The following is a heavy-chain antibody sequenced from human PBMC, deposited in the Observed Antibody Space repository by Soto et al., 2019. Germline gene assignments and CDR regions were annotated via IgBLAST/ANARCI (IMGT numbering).Heavy chain of an antibody. D-gene: IGHD1-1*01. J-gene: IGHJ4*02. Sequence: QVQLVESGGGVDQPGRSLRLSCAASGFTFINYAMHWVRQAPGKGLEWVAVISYDGSNKYYADSVKGRFTISRDNSKNTMYLQINSLSAEDTAVYHCARDQVKGTMTVLWGQGTLVTVSS. CDR1: GFTFINYA. CDR3: ARDQVKGTMTVL. V-gene: IGHV3-30-3*01. CDR2: ISYDGSNK.